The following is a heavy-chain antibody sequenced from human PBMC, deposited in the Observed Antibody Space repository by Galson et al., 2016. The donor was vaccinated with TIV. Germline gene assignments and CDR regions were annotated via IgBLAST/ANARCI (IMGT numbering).Heavy chain of an antibody. D-gene: IGHD5-12*01. J-gene: IGHJ6*02. CDR3: ARDPDGFYSGDEWDYYYGMDA. CDR2: IYSDGST. V-gene: IGHV3-66*01. Sequence: SLRLSCAVSGFTVSNNYIKWVRQAPGKGLEWVSVIYSDGSTYYADSVKGRFVISRDNSKNTLYLQMNSLRAEDTAVYYCARDPDGFYSGDEWDYYYGMDAWGQGTTVTVSS. CDR1: GFTVSNNY.